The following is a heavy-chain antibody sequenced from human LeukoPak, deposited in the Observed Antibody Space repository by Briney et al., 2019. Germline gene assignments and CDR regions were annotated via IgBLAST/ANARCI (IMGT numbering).Heavy chain of an antibody. J-gene: IGHJ5*02. CDR3: ARDNSVGDNAWWFDP. V-gene: IGHV1-46*01. CDR2: ISPSGGST. Sequence: ASVKVSCKAFGYTFTGYWMHWVRQAPGQGPEWMGVISPSGGSTIYAQKFQGRVTMTGDMSTSTDYMELSSLRSEDTAIYYCARDNSVGDNAWWFDPWGQGTLVTVSS. CDR1: GYTFTGYW. D-gene: IGHD1-26*01.